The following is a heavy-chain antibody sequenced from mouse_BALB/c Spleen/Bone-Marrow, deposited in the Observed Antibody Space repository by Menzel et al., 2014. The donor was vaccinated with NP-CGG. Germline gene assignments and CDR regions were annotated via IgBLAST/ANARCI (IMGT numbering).Heavy chain of an antibody. CDR3: ARDRGWYLDV. V-gene: IGHV14-3*02. D-gene: IGHD2-14*01. CDR2: IDPANGNN. Sequence: EVKLQESGADLVKPGASVKLSCTASGFNIIDTYINWVRQRPEQGLEWIGRIDPANGNNKYDPKFQGKATITADTSSNTAYLQLSSLTSEDTVVYYCARDRGWYLDVWGAGTTVTVSS. J-gene: IGHJ1*01. CDR1: GFNIIDTY.